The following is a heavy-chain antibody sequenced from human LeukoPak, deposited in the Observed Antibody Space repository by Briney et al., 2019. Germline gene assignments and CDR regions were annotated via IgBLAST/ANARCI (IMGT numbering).Heavy chain of an antibody. V-gene: IGHV3-48*01. Sequence: GGSLRLSCAASGFTFSSYSMNWVRQAPGKGLEGVSYISSRSSTIYYADSVKGRFTISRYNAKNSLYLQMNSLRAEDASVYYCARGEDIVVVPAAGPFDYWGEGTLVTASS. J-gene: IGHJ4*02. CDR3: ARGEDIVVVPAAGPFDY. CDR1: GFTFSSYS. D-gene: IGHD2-2*01. CDR2: ISSRSSTI.